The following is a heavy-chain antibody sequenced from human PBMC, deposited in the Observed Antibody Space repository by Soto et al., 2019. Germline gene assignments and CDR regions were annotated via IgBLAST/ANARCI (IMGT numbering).Heavy chain of an antibody. V-gene: IGHV1-18*01. Sequence: ASVNVSCKASGYTFTSYGISWVRQAPGQGLEWMGWISAYNGNTNYAQKLQGRVTMTTDTSTSTAYMELRSLRSDDTAVYYCAREGVAAIFEGNWIDPWGQATLVTVSS. J-gene: IGHJ5*02. D-gene: IGHD6-19*01. CDR3: AREGVAAIFEGNWIDP. CDR2: ISAYNGNT. CDR1: GYTFTSYG.